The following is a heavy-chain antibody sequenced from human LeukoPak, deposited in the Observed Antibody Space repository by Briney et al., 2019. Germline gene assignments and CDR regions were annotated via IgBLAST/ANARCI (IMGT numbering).Heavy chain of an antibody. D-gene: IGHD1-1*01. CDR3: ASGPQRGPPLEYFQH. CDR1: GGSFSGYY. CDR2: INHSGST. Sequence: PSETLSLTCAVYGGSFSGYYWSWIRQPPGKGLEWIGEINHSGSTNYNPSLKSRVTISVDTSKNQFSLKLSSVTAADTAVYYCASGPQRGPPLEYFQHWGQGTLVTVSS. V-gene: IGHV4-34*01. J-gene: IGHJ1*01.